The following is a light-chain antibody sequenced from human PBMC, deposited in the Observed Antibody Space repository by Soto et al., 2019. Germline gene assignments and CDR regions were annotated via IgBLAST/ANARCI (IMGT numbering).Light chain of an antibody. V-gene: IGKV1-27*01. CDR2: AAS. Sequence: DIQMTQSPSSLSASFGDRVTITCRASQGIGVYLAWFQQKPVNAPKLLIYAASTLQSGVPSRFSGSGSGTDFTLTISGLQPEDVATYYCQKYNSAPLTFGGGTKVEIK. CDR3: QKYNSAPLT. CDR1: QGIGVY. J-gene: IGKJ4*01.